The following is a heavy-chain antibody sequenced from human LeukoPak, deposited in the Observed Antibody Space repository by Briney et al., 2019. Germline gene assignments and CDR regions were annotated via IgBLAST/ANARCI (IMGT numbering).Heavy chain of an antibody. J-gene: IGHJ4*02. CDR2: ISGDGGST. V-gene: IGHV3-43*02. Sequence: GGSLRLSCAASGFTFDDYAMHWVRQAPGKGLEWVSLISGDGGSTYYADSVKGRFTISRDNSKNSLYLQMDSLRTEDTALYYCAKNSGYDFSLDYWGQGTLVTVSS. CDR3: AKNSGYDFSLDY. CDR1: GFTFDDYA. D-gene: IGHD5-12*01.